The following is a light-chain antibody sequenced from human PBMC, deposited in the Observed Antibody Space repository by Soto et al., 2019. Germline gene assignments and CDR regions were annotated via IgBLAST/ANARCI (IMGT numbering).Light chain of an antibody. Sequence: ESVLTQSPGTLSLSPEERATPSCRASQSVSNSYLAWYQQKPGQAPRLLMYGASNRATGIPDRFSGSGSETDFTLTISSLQSEDFAVYYCQQDSDWPLTFGGATTVDFK. CDR3: QQDSDWPLT. CDR2: GAS. J-gene: IGKJ4*01. CDR1: QSVSNSY. V-gene: IGKV3-20*01.